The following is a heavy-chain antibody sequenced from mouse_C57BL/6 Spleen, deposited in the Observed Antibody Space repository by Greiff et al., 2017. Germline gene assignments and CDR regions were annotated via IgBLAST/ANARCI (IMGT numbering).Heavy chain of an antibody. CDR2: ISSGGSYT. V-gene: IGHV5-6*02. CDR3: ARGLDY. CDR1: GFTFSSYG. Sequence: DVKLVESGGDLVKPGGSLKLSCAASGFTFSSYGMSWVRRTPDKRLEWVATISSGGSYTYYPDSVKGRFTISRDNAKNTLYLQMSSLKSEDTAMYYCARGLDYWGQGTTLTVSS. J-gene: IGHJ2*01.